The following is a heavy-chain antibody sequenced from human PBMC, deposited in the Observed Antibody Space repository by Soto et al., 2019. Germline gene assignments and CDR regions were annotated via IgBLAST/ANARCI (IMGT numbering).Heavy chain of an antibody. D-gene: IGHD6-13*01. Sequence: QVQLVESGGGVVQPGRSLRLSYAASGFTFSSYAMHWVRQAPGKGLEWVAVISYDGSNKYYADSVKGRFTISRDNSKNTLYLQMNSLRAEDTAVYYCARVARGSSSSWGQGTLVTVSS. CDR2: ISYDGSNK. V-gene: IGHV3-30-3*01. CDR3: ARVARGSSSS. J-gene: IGHJ5*02. CDR1: GFTFSSYA.